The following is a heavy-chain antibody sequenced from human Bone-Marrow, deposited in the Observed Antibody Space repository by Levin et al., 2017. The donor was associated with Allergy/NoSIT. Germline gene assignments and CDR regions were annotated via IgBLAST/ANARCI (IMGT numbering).Heavy chain of an antibody. Sequence: PGGSMRLSCVVSGFTFSTYGMHWVRQAPGKGLEWVAVISYDGSTKYYADSVRGRFTISRDSSKNTLFLQMNSLRTEDTAVYYCAKDPRPYYDILTGNVGWFDPWGQGTLVSVSS. V-gene: IGHV3-30*18. J-gene: IGHJ5*02. CDR2: ISYDGSTK. D-gene: IGHD3-9*01. CDR1: GFTFSTYG. CDR3: AKDPRPYYDILTGNVGWFDP.